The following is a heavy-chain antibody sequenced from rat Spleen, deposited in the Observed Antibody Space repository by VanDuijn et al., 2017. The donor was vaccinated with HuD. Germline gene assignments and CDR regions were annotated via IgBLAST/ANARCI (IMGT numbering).Heavy chain of an antibody. CDR2: ISYDGGNT. CDR3: ARLTPFDY. V-gene: IGHV5-25*01. CDR1: GFTFSSFA. J-gene: IGHJ2*01. D-gene: IGHD3-4*01. Sequence: EVQLVESGGGLVQPGRSMKLSCAASGFTFSSFAMAWVRQAPTKGLEWVASISYDGGNTYYRDSVKGRFTISRDNAKSSLYLQMDSLRSEDTSTYYCARLTPFDYWGQGVMVTVSS.